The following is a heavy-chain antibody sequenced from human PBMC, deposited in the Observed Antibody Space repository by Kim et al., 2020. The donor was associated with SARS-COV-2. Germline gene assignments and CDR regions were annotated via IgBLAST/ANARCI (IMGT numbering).Heavy chain of an antibody. CDR1: GTSIGIGYY. J-gene: IGHJ3*01. CDR3: ARQLAGISFNFEV. D-gene: IGHD3-16*01. Sequence: SETLSLNCSVSGTSIGIGYYWAWIRQPPGGGLEWIGSISHSSHTYYKSSLQSRVTMSVDRSKNLFSLMLTSVTAADTAMYFCARQLAGISFNFEVWGRGTMVTVSS. V-gene: IGHV4-38-2*01. CDR2: ISHSSHT.